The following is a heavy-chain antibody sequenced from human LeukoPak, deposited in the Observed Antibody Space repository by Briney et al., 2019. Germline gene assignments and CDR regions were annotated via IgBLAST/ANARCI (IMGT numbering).Heavy chain of an antibody. V-gene: IGHV3-21*01. D-gene: IGHD2-15*01. Sequence: GGALRISCAASGFTFSSYSMKLVRQAPGKGLEWVSSINSSSSYIYYADSVKGRFTISRDNAKNSLYLQMNSLRAEDTAVYYCARDPALVAATPYYFDYWGQGTLVTVSS. CDR3: ARDPALVAATPYYFDY. CDR1: GFTFSSYS. CDR2: INSSSSYI. J-gene: IGHJ4*02.